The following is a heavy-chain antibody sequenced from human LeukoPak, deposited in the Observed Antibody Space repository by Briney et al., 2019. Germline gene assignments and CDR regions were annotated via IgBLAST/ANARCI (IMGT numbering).Heavy chain of an antibody. Sequence: GESLKISCKGSGYSFTTYGIGWVRQMPGKGLDWMGLIYPGNPNIRYSPSFQGQVTISADKSINTAYLQWSSLKASDTAMYYCARNYGGYSLPFDYWGQGTLVTVSS. V-gene: IGHV5-51*01. J-gene: IGHJ4*02. CDR3: ARNYGGYSLPFDY. D-gene: IGHD4-23*01. CDR1: GYSFTTYG. CDR2: IYPGNPNI.